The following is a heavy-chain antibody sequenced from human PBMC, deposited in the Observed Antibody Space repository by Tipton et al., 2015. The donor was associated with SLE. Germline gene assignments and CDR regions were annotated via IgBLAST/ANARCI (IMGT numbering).Heavy chain of an antibody. V-gene: IGHV4-39*07. CDR3: ARAGGGDSNWFDP. J-gene: IGHJ5*02. D-gene: IGHD2-21*01. CDR2: IYYSGST. Sequence: TLSLTCTVSGGSISSSSYYWGWIRQPPGKGLEWIGSIYYSGSTYYNPSLKSRVTISVDPSKNQFSLKLSSVTAADTAVYYCARAGGGDSNWFDPWGQGTLVTVSS. CDR1: GGSISSSSYY.